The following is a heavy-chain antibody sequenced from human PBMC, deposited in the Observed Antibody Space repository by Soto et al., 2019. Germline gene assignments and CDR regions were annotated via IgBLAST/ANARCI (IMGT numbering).Heavy chain of an antibody. CDR3: AKWLGSSSDY. CDR1: GFTFSSYG. Sequence: QVQLVESGGGVVQPGRSLRLSCAASGFTFSSYGMHWVRQAPGKGLEWVAVISYDGSNKYYADSVKGRFTISRDNSKNKLYLQLNSLRAEDTAVYYCAKWLGSSSDYWGQGTLVTVSS. CDR2: ISYDGSNK. D-gene: IGHD6-6*01. J-gene: IGHJ4*02. V-gene: IGHV3-30*18.